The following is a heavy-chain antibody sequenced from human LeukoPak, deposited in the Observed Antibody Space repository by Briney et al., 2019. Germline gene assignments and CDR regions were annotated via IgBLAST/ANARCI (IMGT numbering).Heavy chain of an antibody. Sequence: PGGSLRLSCAASGFTFSSYSMNWVRQAPGKGPEWVSSITSSSTYIYYVDSVRGRFTISRDNAKNSLYLQMNSLRAEDTAVYYCAKDLTVTSTCYFDSWGQGTLVTVSS. CDR2: ITSSSTYI. CDR1: GFTFSSYS. V-gene: IGHV3-21*01. J-gene: IGHJ4*02. CDR3: AKDLTVTSTCYFDS. D-gene: IGHD4-11*01.